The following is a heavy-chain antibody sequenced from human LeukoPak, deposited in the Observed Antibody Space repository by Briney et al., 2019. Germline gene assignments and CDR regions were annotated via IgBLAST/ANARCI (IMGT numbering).Heavy chain of an antibody. CDR1: GFTFSSYW. Sequence: GGSLRLSCAASGFTFSSYWVSWVRQAPGKGLEWVANIKQDGSEKYYVDSVKGRFTISRDNAKNSLYLQMNSLRAEDTAVYYCARAGVVYAMYYDYWFDPWGQGTLVTVSS. D-gene: IGHD2-8*01. CDR2: IKQDGSEK. J-gene: IGHJ5*02. V-gene: IGHV3-7*01. CDR3: ARAGVVYAMYYDYWFDP.